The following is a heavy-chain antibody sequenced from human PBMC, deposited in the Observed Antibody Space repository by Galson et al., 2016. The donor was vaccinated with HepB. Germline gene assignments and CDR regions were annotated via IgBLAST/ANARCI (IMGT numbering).Heavy chain of an antibody. J-gene: IGHJ3*02. CDR3: VKDRAGFYAFDI. V-gene: IGHV3-23*01. CDR1: TFTFSSHG. Sequence: SLRLSCAASTFTFSSHGMSWVRQALGKGLEWVSSISASGSLIYYADSVKGRFTISRDNSKNLLYLQMNSLRAEDTATYYCVKDRAGFYAFDIWGQGTVVTVSS. D-gene: IGHD6-19*01. CDR2: ISASGSLI.